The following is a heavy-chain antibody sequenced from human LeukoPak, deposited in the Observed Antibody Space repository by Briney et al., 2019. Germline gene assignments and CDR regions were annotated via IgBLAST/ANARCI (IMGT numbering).Heavy chain of an antibody. CDR3: ARDQTSSGSGSYYYYGMDV. CDR2: IIPILGIA. CDR1: GGTFSSYA. V-gene: IGHV1-69*04. J-gene: IGHJ6*02. Sequence: SVKVSCKASGGTFSSYAISWVRRAPGQGLEWMGRIIPILGIANYAQKFQGRVTITADKSTSTAYMELSSLRSEDTAVYYCARDQTSSGSGSYYYYGMDVWGQGTTVTVSS. D-gene: IGHD3-10*01.